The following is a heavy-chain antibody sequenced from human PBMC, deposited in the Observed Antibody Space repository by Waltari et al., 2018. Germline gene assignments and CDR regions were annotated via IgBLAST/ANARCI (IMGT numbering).Heavy chain of an antibody. D-gene: IGHD6-19*01. CDR3: ARNTGSAEHSSGWSD. Sequence: QVQLVQSGAEVTKPGSSVKVSCKASGGTFSSYAISWVRQAPGPGLEWMGGIITIFGTANYAQKFQGRVTITADESTSTAYMELSSLRSEDTAVYYCARNTGSAEHSSGWSDWGQGTLVTVSS. V-gene: IGHV1-69*12. CDR1: GGTFSSYA. J-gene: IGHJ4*02. CDR2: IITIFGTA.